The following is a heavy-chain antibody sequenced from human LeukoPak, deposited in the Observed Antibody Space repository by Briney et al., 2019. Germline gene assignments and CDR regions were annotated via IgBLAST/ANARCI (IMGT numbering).Heavy chain of an antibody. J-gene: IGHJ4*02. CDR3: ARDPTNTSGYRVYHDY. V-gene: IGHV1-18*01. CDR2: ISCYNGDT. Sequence: ASVKVSCKASGYTFNHYGISWMRQAPGQGLEWMGWISCYNGDTRYAQNFKGRVTMTTDTSTSTVYMEMRSLTSDDTAVYYCARDPTNTSGYRVYHDYWGQGALVTVSS. D-gene: IGHD5/OR15-5a*01. CDR1: GYTFNHYG.